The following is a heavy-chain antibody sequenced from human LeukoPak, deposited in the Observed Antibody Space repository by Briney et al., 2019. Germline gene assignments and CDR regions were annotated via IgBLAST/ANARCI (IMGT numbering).Heavy chain of an antibody. J-gene: IGHJ2*01. D-gene: IGHD6-6*01. CDR3: ARGPVGSSATLGYFDL. V-gene: IGHV1-69*01. CDR2: A. Sequence: ANYAQKFQGRVTITADESTSTAYMELSSLRSEDTAMYYCARGPVGSSATLGYFDLWGRGTLVTVSS.